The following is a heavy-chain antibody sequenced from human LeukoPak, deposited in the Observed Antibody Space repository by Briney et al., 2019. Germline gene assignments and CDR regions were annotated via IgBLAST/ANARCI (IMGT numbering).Heavy chain of an antibody. Sequence: PGGSLRLSCAASGFTFDDYAMHWVRQAPGKGLEWVSGISWNSGSIGYADSVKGRFTIFRDNSKNTLYLQMNSLRAEDTAVYYCARGGTTMIVPISWGQGTLVTVSS. D-gene: IGHD3-22*01. CDR1: GFTFDDYA. V-gene: IGHV3-9*01. CDR3: ARGGTTMIVPIS. CDR2: ISWNSGSI. J-gene: IGHJ5*02.